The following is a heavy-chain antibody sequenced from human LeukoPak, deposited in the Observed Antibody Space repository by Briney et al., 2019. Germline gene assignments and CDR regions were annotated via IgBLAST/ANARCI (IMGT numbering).Heavy chain of an antibody. D-gene: IGHD2-2*01. Sequence: EASVKVSCKASGYTFTGYYMHWVRQAPGQGLEWMGWINPNSGGTNYAQKFQGRVTMTRDTSISTAYMELSRLRSDDTAVYYCARDGPLGYCSSTSCYGGYYYYMDVWGKGTTVTISS. CDR1: GYTFTGYY. CDR2: INPNSGGT. V-gene: IGHV1-2*02. J-gene: IGHJ6*03. CDR3: ARDGPLGYCSSTSCYGGYYYYMDV.